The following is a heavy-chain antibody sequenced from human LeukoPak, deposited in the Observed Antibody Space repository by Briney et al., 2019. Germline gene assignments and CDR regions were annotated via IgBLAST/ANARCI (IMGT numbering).Heavy chain of an antibody. Sequence: SETLSLTCTVSGGSINTNTFYWGWIRQPPGKGLEWIGTIHYSGTTYYNPSLKSRVTISVDTSENQRSLKLSSVTAADTAVYFCARRPNSAWYFDYWGLGTLVTVSS. CDR2: IHYSGTT. V-gene: IGHV4-39*01. CDR3: ARRPNSAWYFDY. D-gene: IGHD6-19*01. CDR1: GGSINTNTFY. J-gene: IGHJ4*02.